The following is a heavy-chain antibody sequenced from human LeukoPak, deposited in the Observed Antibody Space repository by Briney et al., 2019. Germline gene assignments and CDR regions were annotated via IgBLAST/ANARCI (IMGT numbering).Heavy chain of an antibody. V-gene: IGHV3-7*01. CDR3: AGDTPGYCSSTSCYLIYFDY. CDR2: IKQDGSEK. J-gene: IGHJ4*02. D-gene: IGHD2-2*01. CDR1: GFTFSSYW. Sequence: GSLRLSCAASGFTFSSYWMSWVRQAPGKGLEWVANIKQDGSEKYYVDSVKGRFTISRDNAKNSLYLQMNSLRAEDTAVYYCAGDTPGYCSSTSCYLIYFDYWGQGTLVTVSS.